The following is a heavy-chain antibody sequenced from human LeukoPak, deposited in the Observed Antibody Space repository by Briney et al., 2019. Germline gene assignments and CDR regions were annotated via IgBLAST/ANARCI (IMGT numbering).Heavy chain of an antibody. Sequence: GGYLRLSCAASGFTFSSYSMNWVRQAPGKGLEWVSSISSSSSYIYYADSVKGRFTISRDNAKNSLYLQMNSLRAEDTAVYYCARDRGTTVTTNWGQGTLVTVSS. J-gene: IGHJ4*02. CDR1: GFTFSSYS. D-gene: IGHD4-11*01. V-gene: IGHV3-21*01. CDR3: ARDRGTTVTTN. CDR2: ISSSSSYI.